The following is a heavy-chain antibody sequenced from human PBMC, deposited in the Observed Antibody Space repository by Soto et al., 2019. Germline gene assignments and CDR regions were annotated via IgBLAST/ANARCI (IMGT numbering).Heavy chain of an antibody. J-gene: IGHJ3*02. CDR1: GFTFSSYA. V-gene: IGHV3-30-3*01. D-gene: IGHD2-21*02. Sequence: GGSLRLSCAASGFTFSSYAMHWVRQAPGKGLEWVAVISYDGSNKYYADSVKGRFTISRDNSKNTLYLQMNSLRAEDTAVYYCARVQVVVTAIKDNGHAFDIWGQGTMVTVSS. CDR3: ARVQVVVTAIKDNGHAFDI. CDR2: ISYDGSNK.